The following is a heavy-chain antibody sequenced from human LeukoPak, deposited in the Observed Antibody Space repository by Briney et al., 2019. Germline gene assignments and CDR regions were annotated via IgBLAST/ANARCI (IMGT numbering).Heavy chain of an antibody. CDR2: IKKDGSDQ. J-gene: IGHJ4*02. V-gene: IGHV3-7*05. D-gene: IGHD3-22*01. CDR3: TTYYDSGPSKD. Sequence: GGSLRLSCAASGFTFSSYWMTWVRQAPGRGLEWVANIKKDGSDQYYGDSVKGRFTISRDNTKNSLFLQMNSLRAEDTAMYYCTTYYDSGPSKDWGQGTLVTVSS. CDR1: GFTFSSYW.